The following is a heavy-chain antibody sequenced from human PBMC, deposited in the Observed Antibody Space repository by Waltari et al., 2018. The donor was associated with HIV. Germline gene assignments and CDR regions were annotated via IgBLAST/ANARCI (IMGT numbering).Heavy chain of an antibody. Sequence: QFQVVQSGAEVKKPGASVKVSCKVSGHTVTELSIHWVRQGPGKGLEWMGGFDPEDGETSYAQNFQGRVTMTEDTSADTAYMELSSLRSEDTAVYYCATDIRSGWYYFDFWGQGTLVTVSS. CDR3: ATDIRSGWYYFDF. CDR1: GHTVTELS. J-gene: IGHJ4*02. D-gene: IGHD6-19*01. CDR2: FDPEDGET. V-gene: IGHV1-24*01.